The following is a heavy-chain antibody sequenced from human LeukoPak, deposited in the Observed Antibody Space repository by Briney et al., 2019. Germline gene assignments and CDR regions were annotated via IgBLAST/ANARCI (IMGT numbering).Heavy chain of an antibody. J-gene: IGHJ3*02. D-gene: IGHD6-13*01. Sequence: ASVKVSCKASGYTFTGYYMHWVRQAPGQGLEWMGIINPSGGVPRYAQKFQGRVNMTTDTSTSTVYMEMSSLRSEDTAVYYCAKDVGRTWSLDAFDIWGQGTMVTVSS. V-gene: IGHV1-46*01. CDR3: AKDVGRTWSLDAFDI. CDR1: GYTFTGYY. CDR2: INPSGGVP.